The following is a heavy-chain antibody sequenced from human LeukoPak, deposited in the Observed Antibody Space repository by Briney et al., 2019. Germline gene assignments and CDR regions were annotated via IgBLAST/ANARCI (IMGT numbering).Heavy chain of an antibody. Sequence: GGSLRLSCAASGFTFSRYGMHWVRQAPGKGLEWAAVISYDGSNKYSADSVKGRFTISRDNSKNTLYLHINSLRAEDTAVYYCAKGGGYCSGGSCRLYYFDYWGQGTLVTVSS. CDR2: ISYDGSNK. D-gene: IGHD2-15*01. J-gene: IGHJ4*02. V-gene: IGHV3-30*18. CDR1: GFTFSRYG. CDR3: AKGGGYCSGGSCRLYYFDY.